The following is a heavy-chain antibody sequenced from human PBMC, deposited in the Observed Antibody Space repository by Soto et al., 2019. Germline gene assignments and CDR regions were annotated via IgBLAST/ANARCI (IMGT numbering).Heavy chain of an antibody. D-gene: IGHD4-17*01. V-gene: IGHV1-24*01. CDR2: FDPEDGET. J-gene: IGHJ4*02. Sequence: ASVKVSCKVSGYTLTELSMHWVRQAPGKGLEWMGGFDPEDGETIYAQKFQGRVTMTEDTSTDTAYMELSSLRSEDTAVYYCATDLGATVTLRYWGQGTLVTVSS. CDR3: ATDLGATVTLRY. CDR1: GYTLTELS.